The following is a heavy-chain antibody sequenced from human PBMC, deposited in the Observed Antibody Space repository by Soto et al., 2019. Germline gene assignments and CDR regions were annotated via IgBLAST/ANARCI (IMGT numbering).Heavy chain of an antibody. CDR2: IHDTGRT. D-gene: IGHD3-16*02. J-gene: IGHJ4*02. CDR3: ARESVSGTYRFDS. CDR1: GDSLSTYY. V-gene: IGHV4-4*07. Sequence: SVTLSLTCTVSGDSLSTYYWSWIRQPAGERLEWIGRIHDTGRTNYNPSLKSRVTMSVDTSENQFSLRVNSVTAADTAVYYCARESVSGTYRFDSWGQGTLVTVSS.